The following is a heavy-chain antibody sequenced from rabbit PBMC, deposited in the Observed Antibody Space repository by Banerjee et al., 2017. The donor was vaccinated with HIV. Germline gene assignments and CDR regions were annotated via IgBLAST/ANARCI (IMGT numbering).Heavy chain of an antibody. V-gene: IGHV1S45*01. CDR3: ARLGGDDGEFDL. J-gene: IGHJ4*01. Sequence: QEQLEESGGDLVKPEGSLTLTCTASGFSFSSSYYMCWVRQAPGRGLEWIACIETTGSSTYTYYANWAKGRFTISKTSSTTMTLQMTSLAAADTATYFCARLGGDDGEFDLWGPGTLVTVS. CDR2: IETTGSSTYT. D-gene: IGHD2-1*01. CDR1: GFSFSSSYY.